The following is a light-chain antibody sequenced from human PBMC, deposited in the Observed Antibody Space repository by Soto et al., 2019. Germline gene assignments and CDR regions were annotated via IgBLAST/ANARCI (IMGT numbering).Light chain of an antibody. J-gene: IGKJ3*01. V-gene: IGKV3D-15*01. CDR1: QRISTN. CDR2: DAS. Sequence: IVMTQSPDTLAVSPGEGATLSCRASQRISTNLAWYQQRPGQAPRLLIYDASTRATGIPARFNGSGSGTEFTLTISSLHSEDSAVYSCQQSHIRPSVGPGTQVEIK. CDR3: QQSHIRPS.